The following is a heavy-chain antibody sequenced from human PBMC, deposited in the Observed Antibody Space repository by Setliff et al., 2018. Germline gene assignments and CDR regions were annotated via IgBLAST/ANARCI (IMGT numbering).Heavy chain of an antibody. CDR2: INPKTGGT. V-gene: IGHV1-2*04. CDR1: GYAFTDNY. J-gene: IGHJ5*02. D-gene: IGHD3-22*01. CDR3: ARRDGRSGYLGFDP. Sequence: ASVKVSCKTSGYAFTDNYIHWVRQAPGQGLEWMGWINPKTGGTNLAQKFQGWVSMTRDTSITTAYMELSRLTSDDMDVYFCARRDGRSGYLGFDPWGHGSLVTVSS.